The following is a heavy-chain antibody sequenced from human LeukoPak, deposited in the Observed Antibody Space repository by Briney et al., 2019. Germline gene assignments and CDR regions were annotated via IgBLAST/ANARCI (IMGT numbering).Heavy chain of an antibody. J-gene: IGHJ3*02. CDR1: GGTFSSYA. CDR3: ARSLGMVTAIYRCAFDI. D-gene: IGHD2-21*02. V-gene: IGHV1-69*05. CDR2: IIPIFGTA. Sequence: SVKVSCKASGGTFSSYAISWVRQPPGQGLEWMGGIIPIFGTANYAQKFQGRVTITTDESTSTAYMELSSLRSEDTAVYYCARSLGMVTAIYRCAFDIWGQGTMVTVSS.